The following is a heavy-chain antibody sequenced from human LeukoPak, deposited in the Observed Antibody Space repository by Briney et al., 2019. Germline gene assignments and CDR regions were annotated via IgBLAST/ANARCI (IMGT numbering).Heavy chain of an antibody. CDR1: GFTFSSHG. J-gene: IGHJ4*02. CDR3: ARDRGGSYFDY. Sequence: GRSLRLSCAASGFTFSSHGMHWVRQAPGKGLEWVAVISYDGSNKYYADSVKGRFTISRDNSKNTLYLQMDSLRTEDTAVYFCARDRGGSYFDYWGQGTLVTVSS. CDR2: ISYDGSNK. V-gene: IGHV3-30*03. D-gene: IGHD1-26*01.